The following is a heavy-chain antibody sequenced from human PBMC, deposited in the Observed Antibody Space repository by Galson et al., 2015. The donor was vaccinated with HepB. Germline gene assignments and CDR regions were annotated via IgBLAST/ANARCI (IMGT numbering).Heavy chain of an antibody. Sequence: CAISGDSVSSNSAAWNWIRQSPSRGLEWLGRTYYRAKWYNDYAVSVKSRITINPDTSKNQFSLQLNSVTPEDTAVYYCARDLYLYSSGFDNWFDPWGQGTLVTVSS. CDR1: GDSVSSNSAA. CDR3: ARDLYLYSSGFDNWFDP. CDR2: TYYRAKWYN. V-gene: IGHV6-1*01. D-gene: IGHD6-19*01. J-gene: IGHJ5*02.